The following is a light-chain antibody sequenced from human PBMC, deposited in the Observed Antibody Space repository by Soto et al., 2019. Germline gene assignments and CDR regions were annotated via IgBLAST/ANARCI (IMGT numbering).Light chain of an antibody. V-gene: IGKV3-20*01. CDR3: QQYGSFSPIT. J-gene: IGKJ4*01. Sequence: EIVLTQFPGTLSLSPGERATLSCRASQSVGSNYLAWYQQRPGQPPNLLIFGASHRAPDIPDRFSGSGSGTDFTLTISRLQTDDFATYYCQQYGSFSPITFGGGTKVEI. CDR1: QSVGSNY. CDR2: GAS.